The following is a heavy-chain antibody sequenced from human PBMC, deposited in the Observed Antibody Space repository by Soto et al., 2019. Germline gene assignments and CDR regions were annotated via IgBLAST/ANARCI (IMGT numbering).Heavy chain of an antibody. V-gene: IGHV3-33*01. CDR3: ARDGNRSPTNYYYMDV. Sequence: QVQLVESGGGVVQPGRSLRLSCAASGFTFSSYGMHWVRQAPGKGLEWVAVIWYDGSNKYYADSVKGRFTISRDNSKNTLYLQMNSLRAEDTAVYYCARDGNRSPTNYYYMDVWGKGTTVTVSS. D-gene: IGHD1-26*01. CDR1: GFTFSSYG. CDR2: IWYDGSNK. J-gene: IGHJ6*03.